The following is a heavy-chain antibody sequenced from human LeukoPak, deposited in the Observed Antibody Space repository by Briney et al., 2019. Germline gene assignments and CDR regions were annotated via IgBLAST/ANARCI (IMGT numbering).Heavy chain of an antibody. CDR1: GFTFNNFW. Sequence: GGSLRLSCAASGFTFNNFWMHWVRHVPGKGLVWVSHINKDGSRIDYADSVKGRFTISRDNAKNTLYLQMTSLIAGDTAVYYCARDGSGSFCDSWGQGTLVTVST. V-gene: IGHV3-74*01. CDR3: ARDGSGSFCDS. D-gene: IGHD1-26*01. CDR2: INKDGSRI. J-gene: IGHJ4*02.